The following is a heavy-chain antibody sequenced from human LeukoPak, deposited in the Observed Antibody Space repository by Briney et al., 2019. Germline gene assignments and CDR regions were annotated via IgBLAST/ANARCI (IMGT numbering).Heavy chain of an antibody. CDR2: IFHRGST. D-gene: IGHD2-21*01. CDR3: ARDALRDSLMGVGWFDT. J-gene: IGHJ5*02. CDR1: GYSLRSGFY. V-gene: IGHV4-38-2*02. Sequence: WETLSLACVVSGYSLRSGFYWGWSRPPPGEGLEGIRIIFHRGSTCREPSLKGRVTISMDKSKHAFSLQMKRLTAADTAVYYCARDALRDSLMGVGWFDTWGQGALVTVSS.